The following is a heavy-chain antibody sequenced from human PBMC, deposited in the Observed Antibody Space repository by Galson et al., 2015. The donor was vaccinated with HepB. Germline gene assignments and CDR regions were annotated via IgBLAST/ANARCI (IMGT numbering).Heavy chain of an antibody. Sequence: SETLSLTCTVSGCSISSGSYYWGWIRQSPEKGLEWIGTFHSNGNTYYNPSLNSGVTISMDASKSQFSLNLLSVTATDTAVYYCARLPTGFPNWVDPWGQGTLVTVSS. D-gene: IGHD1-14*01. V-gene: IGHV4-39*01. CDR2: FHSNGNT. CDR3: ARLPTGFPNWVDP. CDR1: GCSISSGSYY. J-gene: IGHJ5*02.